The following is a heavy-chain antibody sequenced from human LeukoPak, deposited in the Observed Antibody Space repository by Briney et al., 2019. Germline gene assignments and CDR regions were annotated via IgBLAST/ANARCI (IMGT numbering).Heavy chain of an antibody. CDR2: MNPNSGNS. V-gene: IGHV1-8*03. CDR3: AREGLDY. CDR1: GYTFTNYD. Sequence: GASVKVSCKASGYTFTNYDINWVRPATGQGLEWMGYMNPNSGNSAYAQKFQGRVTITTDASISTAYMELSGLRSEDTALYYCAREGLDYWGQGTLVTVSS. J-gene: IGHJ4*02.